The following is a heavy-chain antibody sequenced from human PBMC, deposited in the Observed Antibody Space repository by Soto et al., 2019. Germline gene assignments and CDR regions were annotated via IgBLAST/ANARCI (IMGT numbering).Heavy chain of an antibody. CDR2: IYYTGST. CDR3: AGDVYGDYGRFYYYGMDV. D-gene: IGHD4-17*01. CDR1: GGSMSSHY. V-gene: IGHV4-59*11. Sequence: QVQLQESGPGLVKPSETLSLTCTVSGGSMSSHYWSWIRQPPGKGLEWIGYIYYTGSTNYNPSLKSRLTISVDTSKIQSSRTLSSVTAADTAVYYCAGDVYGDYGRFYYYGMDVWGQGTTVTVS. J-gene: IGHJ6*02.